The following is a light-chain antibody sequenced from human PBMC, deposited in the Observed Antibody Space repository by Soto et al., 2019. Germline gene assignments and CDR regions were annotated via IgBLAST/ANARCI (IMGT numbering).Light chain of an antibody. V-gene: IGLV2-18*01. J-gene: IGLJ1*01. CDR2: EAS. CDR1: STDFVSYNR. CDR3: SLYPSENPSV. Sequence: QSVLTQPPSVSGAPGQSVTISCTGTSTDFVSYNRVSWYQQPPGTAPKLIIYEASNRPSGVPDRFSGSKSGNTASLTISGLQAADEAYYYCSLYPSENPSVLGTGTKVTVL.